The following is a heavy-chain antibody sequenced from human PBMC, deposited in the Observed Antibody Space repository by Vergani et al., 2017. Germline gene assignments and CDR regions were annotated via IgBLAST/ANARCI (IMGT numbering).Heavy chain of an antibody. CDR2: ISGSGGST. D-gene: IGHD2-2*01. V-gene: IGHV3-23*01. J-gene: IGHJ4*02. CDR1: GFTFSSYA. Sequence: EVQLLESGGGLVQPGGSLRLSCAASGFTFSSYAMSWVRQAPGKGLEWVSAISGSGGSTYYADSVKGRFTISRDNGEESLYLQMHSLRGADTAVYYCVRGQPGYQVLNAVNFDHWGQGTLVTVSS. CDR3: VRGQPGYQVLNAVNFDH.